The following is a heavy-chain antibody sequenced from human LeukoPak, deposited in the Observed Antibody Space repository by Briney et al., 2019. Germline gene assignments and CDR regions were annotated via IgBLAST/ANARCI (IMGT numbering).Heavy chain of an antibody. D-gene: IGHD3-22*01. CDR1: GFTFDDYA. V-gene: IGHV3-9*03. CDR3: AKDSTEHYESSGYLDY. J-gene: IGHJ4*02. CDR2: MSWNSGSI. Sequence: PGGSLRLSCAASGFTFDDYAMHWARQAPGKGLEWVSGMSWNSGSIGYADSVKGRFTISRDNAKYSLYLQMNSLRAEDMALYYCAKDSTEHYESSGYLDYWGQGTLVTVSS.